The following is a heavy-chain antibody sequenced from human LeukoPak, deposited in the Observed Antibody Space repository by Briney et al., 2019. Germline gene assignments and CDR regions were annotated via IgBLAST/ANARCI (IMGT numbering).Heavy chain of an antibody. J-gene: IGHJ3*02. CDR2: INPNSGGT. V-gene: IGHV1-2*02. Sequence: ASVKVSCKASGYTFTGYYMHWVRQAPGQGLEWMGWINPNSGGTNYAQKFQGRVTMTRDTSISTAYMELSRLRSDDTAVYYCARDRALRYFDWLPGGAFDIWGQGTMVTVSS. CDR3: ARDRALRYFDWLPGGAFDI. D-gene: IGHD3-9*01. CDR1: GYTFTGYY.